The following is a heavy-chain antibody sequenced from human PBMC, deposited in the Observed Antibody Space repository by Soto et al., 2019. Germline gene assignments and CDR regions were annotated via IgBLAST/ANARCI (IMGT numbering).Heavy chain of an antibody. V-gene: IGHV3-30-3*01. CDR1: GFIFSGYA. D-gene: IGHD5-12*01. CDR3: AKETSAYEIDY. Sequence: QVQLVESGGGVVQPGRSLRLSCAASGFIFSGYAMHWVRQAPGKGLEGVAVISYDGNTKYYADSVKGRFTVSRDNSKNMLYVQMNNLSAEDTAMYYCAKETSAYEIDYWCQGTLVTVSS. CDR2: ISYDGNTK. J-gene: IGHJ4*02.